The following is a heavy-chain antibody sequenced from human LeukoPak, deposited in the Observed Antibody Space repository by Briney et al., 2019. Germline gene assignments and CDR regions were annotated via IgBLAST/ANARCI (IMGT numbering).Heavy chain of an antibody. D-gene: IGHD5-12*01. V-gene: IGHV3-30*04. Sequence: GRSLRLSCAASGFTFSSYAMHWVRQVPGKGLEWVAVISYDGNNKYYADSVKGRFTISRDNSKNTLYLQMNSLRAEDTAVYYCARGTYIVATNYAFDIWGQGTMVTVSS. CDR2: ISYDGNNK. J-gene: IGHJ3*02. CDR1: GFTFSSYA. CDR3: ARGTYIVATNYAFDI.